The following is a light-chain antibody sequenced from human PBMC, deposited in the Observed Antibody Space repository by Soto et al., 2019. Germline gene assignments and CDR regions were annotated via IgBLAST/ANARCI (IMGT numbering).Light chain of an antibody. V-gene: IGLV1-44*01. CDR3: QSYDDTLSGSWV. J-gene: IGLJ1*01. Sequence: QSVLTQPPSASATPGQRVTISCSGTSSNIGRHAVNWYQQLPGTAPRLLIYDNYQRPSGVPDRFSGSKSGTSASLAISGLQSEDEADYYCQSYDDTLSGSWVFGTGTKVTVL. CDR2: DNY. CDR1: SSNIGRHA.